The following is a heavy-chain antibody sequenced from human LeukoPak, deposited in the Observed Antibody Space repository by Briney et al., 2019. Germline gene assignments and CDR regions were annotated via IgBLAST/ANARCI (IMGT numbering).Heavy chain of an antibody. CDR3: ARLSVSLGFDY. CDR2: IYYSGST. D-gene: IGHD7-27*01. Sequence: SETLSLTCTVSGGSISSGGYYWSWIRQHPGKGLEWIGYIYYSGSTNYNPSLKSRVTISVDTSKNQFSLKLSSVTAADTAVYYCARLSVSLGFDYWGQGTLVTVSS. J-gene: IGHJ4*02. CDR1: GGSISSGGYY. V-gene: IGHV4-61*08.